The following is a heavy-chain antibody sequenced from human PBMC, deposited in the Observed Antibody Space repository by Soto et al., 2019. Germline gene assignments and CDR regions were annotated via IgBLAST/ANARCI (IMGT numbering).Heavy chain of an antibody. CDR3: ARYGGGTAAFDY. J-gene: IGHJ4*02. Sequence: QVQLQESGPGLVKPSQTLSLTCTVSGGSISSGDYYWSWIRQPPGKGLEWIGHIYYSGSTYYNPSPKSRVTISVDTSKNQFSLKLSSLTAADTAVYYCARYGGGTAAFDYWGQGTLVTVSS. CDR2: IYYSGST. D-gene: IGHD1-1*01. CDR1: GGSISSGDYY. V-gene: IGHV4-30-4*01.